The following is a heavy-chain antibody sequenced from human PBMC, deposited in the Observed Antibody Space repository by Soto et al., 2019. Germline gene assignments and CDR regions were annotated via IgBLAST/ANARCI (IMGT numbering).Heavy chain of an antibody. D-gene: IGHD6-13*01. CDR2: ISYSGTT. Sequence: QVQLQESGPGLMKPSQTLSLTCAVSGGSVSSYGYTWGWIRQHPGEGLEWIGYISYSGTTDYHPSLKSRLTIALDTSKNQFSLKLTSVTAADTAIYFGARGYHSSTWSVDYFDYWGQGTLITVSS. J-gene: IGHJ4*02. V-gene: IGHV4-31*11. CDR3: ARGYHSSTWSVDYFDY. CDR1: GGSVSSYGYT.